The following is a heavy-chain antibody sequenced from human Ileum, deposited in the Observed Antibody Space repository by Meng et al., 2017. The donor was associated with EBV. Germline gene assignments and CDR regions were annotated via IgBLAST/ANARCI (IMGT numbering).Heavy chain of an antibody. Sequence: QLLLHESGPGLVKPSETLSLTCSVSGGSISSSNYCWGWIRQPPGKGLEWIQSICYTDYTYYNPSLKSRVTISADKSKNQFSLRLNSLTAADTAVYYCAMGPDYAKTGYWGQGTLVTASS. D-gene: IGHD4-17*01. V-gene: IGHV4-39*01. CDR3: AMGPDYAKTGY. J-gene: IGHJ4*02. CDR1: GGSISSSNYC. CDR2: ICYTDYT.